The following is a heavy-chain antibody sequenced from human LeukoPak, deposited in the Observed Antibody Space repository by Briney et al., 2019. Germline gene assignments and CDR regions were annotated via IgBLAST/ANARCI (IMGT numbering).Heavy chain of an antibody. Sequence: GGSLRLSCAASGFTFSSYAMSWVRQAPGKGLEWVSAISGSGGSTYHADSVKGRFTISRDNSKNTLYLQMNSLRAEDTAVYYCAKRNSYGHSYFDYWGQGTLVTVSS. CDR3: AKRNSYGHSYFDY. CDR1: GFTFSSYA. V-gene: IGHV3-23*01. D-gene: IGHD5-18*01. J-gene: IGHJ4*02. CDR2: ISGSGGST.